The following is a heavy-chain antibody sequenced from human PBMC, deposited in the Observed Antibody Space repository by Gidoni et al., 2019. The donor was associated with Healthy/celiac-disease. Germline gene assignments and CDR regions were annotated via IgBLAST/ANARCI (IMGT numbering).Heavy chain of an antibody. Sequence: QVQLVESGGGVVQPGRSLRLSCAASGFPFSSYCMHWVRQAPGKGLEWVAVISYDGSNKYYADSVKGRFTISRDNSKNTLYLQMNSLRAEDTAVYYCAKIRSRGYYYYGMDVWGQGTTVTVSS. CDR2: ISYDGSNK. J-gene: IGHJ6*02. V-gene: IGHV3-30*18. CDR1: GFPFSSYC. CDR3: AKIRSRGYYYYGMDV. D-gene: IGHD3-3*01.